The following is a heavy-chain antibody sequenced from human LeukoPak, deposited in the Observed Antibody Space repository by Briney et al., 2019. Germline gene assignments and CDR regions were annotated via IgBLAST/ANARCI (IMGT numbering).Heavy chain of an antibody. Sequence: SETLSLTCTVSGGSISSGGYYWSWIRQHPGKGLEWIGYIYYSGSTYYNPSLKSRVTISVDTSKNQLSLKLSSVTAADTAVYYCARKAVTGYYYYGMDVWGQGTTVTVSS. D-gene: IGHD1-14*01. CDR3: ARKAVTGYYYYGMDV. CDR2: IYYSGST. J-gene: IGHJ6*02. V-gene: IGHV4-31*03. CDR1: GGSISSGGYY.